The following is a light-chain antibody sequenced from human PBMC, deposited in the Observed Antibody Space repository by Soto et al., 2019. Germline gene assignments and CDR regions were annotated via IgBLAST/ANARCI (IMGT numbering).Light chain of an antibody. CDR1: SAEVGGNNF. CDR3: ASYAGSQNYV. V-gene: IGLV2-8*01. Sequence: QSVLTQPPPASGSLGQSVTISCTGTSAEVGGNNFVSWYQQHPGKAPKLMIFEVSQRPSGVPDRFSGSKSGNTASLTVSELQAEDEADYYCASYAGSQNYVFGTGTKVTVL. CDR2: EVS. J-gene: IGLJ1*01.